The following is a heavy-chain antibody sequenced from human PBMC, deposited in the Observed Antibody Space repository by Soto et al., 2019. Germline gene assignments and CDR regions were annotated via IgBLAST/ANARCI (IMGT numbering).Heavy chain of an antibody. CDR1: CGEIFSNTVA. V-gene: IGHV6-1*01. J-gene: IGHJ4*02. D-gene: IGHD1-26*01. CDR2: TYYRSTWYN. Sequence: HIGATSCGEIFSNTVAWDWFRQTPSRGVDWLGRTYYRSTWYNDYAVSVKSRITINPDTSKNQFSLQLNSVTPEDTAVYYCAXGLALSGSYLRAFDSWGQGTLVT. CDR3: AXGLALSGSYLRAFDS.